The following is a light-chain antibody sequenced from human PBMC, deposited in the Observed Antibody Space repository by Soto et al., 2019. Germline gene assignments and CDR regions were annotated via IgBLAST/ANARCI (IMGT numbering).Light chain of an antibody. V-gene: IGKV3D-15*01. CDR1: QSVSSN. Sequence: EIVLTQSPATLSVSPGERATLSCRASQSVSSNLAWYQQKPGQAPRLLIYDASNRATGIPARFSGSGSGTEFTLTISSLQPEDFAVYYCHQYDSWTFGQGTKVDIK. J-gene: IGKJ1*01. CDR3: HQYDSWT. CDR2: DAS.